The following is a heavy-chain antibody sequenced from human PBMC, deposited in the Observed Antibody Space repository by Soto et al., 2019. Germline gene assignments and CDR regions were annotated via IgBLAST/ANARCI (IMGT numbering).Heavy chain of an antibody. Sequence: ASVKVSCKASGYTFTSYYMHWVRQAPGQGLEWMGIINPSGGSTSYAQKFQGRVTMTRDTSTSTVYMELSSLRSEDTAVYYCARGIKGMPRHCSSTSCDFDPWGQGTLVTVSS. D-gene: IGHD2-2*01. CDR1: GYTFTSYY. V-gene: IGHV1-46*03. J-gene: IGHJ5*02. CDR2: INPSGGST. CDR3: ARGIKGMPRHCSSTSCDFDP.